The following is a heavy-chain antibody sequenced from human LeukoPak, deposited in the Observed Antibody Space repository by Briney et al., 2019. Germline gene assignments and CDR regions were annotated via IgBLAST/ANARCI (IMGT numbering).Heavy chain of an antibody. CDR3: ARALAPGFNYFDY. D-gene: IGHD6-13*01. CDR1: GYSISSGYY. J-gene: IGHJ4*02. Sequence: PSETLSLTCTVSGYSISSGYYWDWIRKPPGKGLEWIGSIYHSGSTYYNPSLKSRVTISVDTSKNQFSLKLSSVTAADTAAYYCARALAPGFNYFDYWGQGPLVTVSS. CDR2: IYHSGST. V-gene: IGHV4-38-2*02.